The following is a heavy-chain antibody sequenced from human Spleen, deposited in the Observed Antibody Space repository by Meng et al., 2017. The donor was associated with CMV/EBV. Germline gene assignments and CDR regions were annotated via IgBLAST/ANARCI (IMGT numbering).Heavy chain of an antibody. Sequence: SVKVSCKASGGTFSRHSISWVRQAPGQGLEWMGGIIPALGITNYAQKFQGRVTITADKSTTTAYMELSSLRSEDTAVYYCARDCPNYYDSSGSYYFDYWGQGTLVTVSS. D-gene: IGHD3-22*01. V-gene: IGHV1-69*10. CDR1: GGTFSRHS. CDR2: IIPALGIT. CDR3: ARDCPNYYDSSGSYYFDY. J-gene: IGHJ4*02.